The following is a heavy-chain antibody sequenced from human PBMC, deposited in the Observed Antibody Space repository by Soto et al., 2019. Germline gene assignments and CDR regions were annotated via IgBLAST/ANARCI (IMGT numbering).Heavy chain of an antibody. CDR3: AKEYSSVSRGSFDY. CDR2: ITGGGGRT. Sequence: GGSLRLSCAASGFTFTNYAMNWVRQAPGKGLEWVSGITGGGGRTFYADSVKGRFTISRDNSKNTVYLQMNNVRADDTAVYYCAKEYSSVSRGSFDYWGQGALVTVSS. V-gene: IGHV3-23*01. D-gene: IGHD5-18*01. CDR1: GFTFTNYA. J-gene: IGHJ4*02.